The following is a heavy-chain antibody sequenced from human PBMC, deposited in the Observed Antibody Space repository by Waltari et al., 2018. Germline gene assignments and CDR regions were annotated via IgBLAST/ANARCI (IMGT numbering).Heavy chain of an antibody. Sequence: QVQLQESGPGLVKPSETLSLTCTVSGGSISSHYWSWIRQPPGKGLEWIGYIYYSGSTNYDTSLKSRVTVSVDTSKNQFSLKLSSVTAADTAVYYCAGDLHYGSGRVNWFDPWGQGTLVTVSS. V-gene: IGHV4-59*11. J-gene: IGHJ5*02. CDR1: GGSISSHY. CDR3: AGDLHYGSGRVNWFDP. CDR2: IYYSGST. D-gene: IGHD3-10*01.